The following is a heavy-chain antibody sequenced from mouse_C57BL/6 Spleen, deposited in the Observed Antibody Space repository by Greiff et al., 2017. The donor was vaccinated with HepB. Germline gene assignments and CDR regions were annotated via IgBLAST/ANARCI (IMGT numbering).Heavy chain of an antibody. Sequence: VKLMESGPGLVAPSQSLSITCTVSGFSLTSYGVHWVRQPPGKGLEWLVVIWSDGSTTYNSALKSRLSISKDNSKSQVFLKMNSHQTDDTAMDYCARHDSSGPFAYWGQGTLVTVSA. CDR3: ARHDSSGPFAY. D-gene: IGHD3-2*02. CDR1: GFSLTSYG. J-gene: IGHJ3*01. CDR2: IWSDGST. V-gene: IGHV2-6-1*01.